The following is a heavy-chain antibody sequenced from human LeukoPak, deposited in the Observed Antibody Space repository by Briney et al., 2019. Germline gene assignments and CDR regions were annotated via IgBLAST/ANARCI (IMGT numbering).Heavy chain of an antibody. Sequence: GASVKVSCKASGYSLTTYDINWVRQATGQGLEWMGWMNPNSGNTAYAQNFQGRVTMTRNTSISTAYMELSSLGSEDTAVYYCARGVLTLNWFDPWGQGTLVTVSS. CDR1: GYSLTTYD. V-gene: IGHV1-8*01. CDR3: ARGVLTLNWFDP. CDR2: MNPNSGNT. D-gene: IGHD2-8*01. J-gene: IGHJ5*02.